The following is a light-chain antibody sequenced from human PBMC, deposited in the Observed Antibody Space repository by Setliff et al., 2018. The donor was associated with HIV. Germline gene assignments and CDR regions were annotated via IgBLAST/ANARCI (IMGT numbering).Light chain of an antibody. J-gene: IGLJ1*01. CDR2: VND. V-gene: IGLV1-40*01. CDR3: QTYDSRLNAYV. Sequence: QPALAQPPSVSGAPGQRVTISCTGSSSNIGAGYDVHWYQQLPGTAPKLLIYVNDKRPSGVPDRFSGSKSGTSASLAITGLQAEDEADYYCQTYDSRLNAYVFGTGTKV. CDR1: SSNIGAGYD.